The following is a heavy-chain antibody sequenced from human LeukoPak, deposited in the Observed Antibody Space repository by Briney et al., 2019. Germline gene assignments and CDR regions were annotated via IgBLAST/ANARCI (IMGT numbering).Heavy chain of an antibody. D-gene: IGHD3-10*01. J-gene: IGHJ3*02. CDR2: INPNTGDT. Sequence: ASVKVSCKASGYTFTGYYVHWVRQAPGQGLEWMGWINPNTGDTDNVQKFQGRVTMTRDTSISTAYMELSRLRSDDTAVYYCAARDLSAFDIWGRGTMVTVSS. CDR3: AARDLSAFDI. CDR1: GYTFTGYY. V-gene: IGHV1-2*02.